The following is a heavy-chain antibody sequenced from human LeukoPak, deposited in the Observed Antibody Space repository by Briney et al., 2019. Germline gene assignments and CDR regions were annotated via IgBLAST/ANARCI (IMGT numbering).Heavy chain of an antibody. V-gene: IGHV3-30*09. CDR2: ISYDGSNK. CDR3: ARDRVGATDYFDY. CDR1: GFTFSSYA. J-gene: IGHJ4*02. Sequence: GGSLRLSCAASGFTFSSYAMHWVRQAPGKGLEWVAVISYDGSNKYYADSVKGRFAISRDNSKNTLYLQMNSLRAEDTAVYYCARDRVGATDYFDYWGQGTLVTVSS. D-gene: IGHD1-26*01.